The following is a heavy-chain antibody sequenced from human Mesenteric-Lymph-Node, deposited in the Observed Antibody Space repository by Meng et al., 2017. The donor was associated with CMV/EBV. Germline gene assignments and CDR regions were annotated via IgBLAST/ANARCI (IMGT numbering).Heavy chain of an antibody. V-gene: IGHV3-21*04. CDR2: ISSSSSYI. CDR3: AKDAFPPYSSSWYVGYFDY. D-gene: IGHD6-13*01. Sequence: GESLKISCAASGFTFSSYSMNWVRQAPGKGLEWVSSISSSSSYIYYADSVKGRFTISRDNAKNSLYLQMNSLRAEDTAVYYCAKDAFPPYSSSWYVGYFDYWGQGTLVTVSS. CDR1: GFTFSSYS. J-gene: IGHJ4*02.